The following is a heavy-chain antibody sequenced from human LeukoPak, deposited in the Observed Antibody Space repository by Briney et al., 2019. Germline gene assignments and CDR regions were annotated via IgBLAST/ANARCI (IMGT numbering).Heavy chain of an antibody. CDR2: IWYDGSNK. Sequence: AGGSLRLSCAASRFTFSNYGMHWVRQAPGKGLEWVAVIWYDGSNKYYADSVKGRFTISRGNSKNTLYLQMNSLRAEDTAVYYCARDPGRGYTYGYGFDYWGQGTLVTVSS. CDR1: RFTFSNYG. J-gene: IGHJ4*02. D-gene: IGHD5-18*01. V-gene: IGHV3-33*01. CDR3: ARDPGRGYTYGYGFDY.